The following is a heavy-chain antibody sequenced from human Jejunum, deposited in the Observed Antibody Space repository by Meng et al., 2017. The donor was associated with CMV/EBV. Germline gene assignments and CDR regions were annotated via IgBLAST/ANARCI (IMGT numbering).Heavy chain of an antibody. CDR1: GFTFSSYT. J-gene: IGHJ4*02. CDR3: ARFCGGDCPYLDY. D-gene: IGHD2-21*02. CDR2: ITSTSSYR. V-gene: IGHV3-21*06. Sequence: ASGFTFSSYTLNWVRQAPGKGLEWVSSITSTSSYRHYADSLKGRFTISRDNAKNTLYLQMNSLRVEDTAVYYCARFCGGDCPYLDYWGQGILVTVSS.